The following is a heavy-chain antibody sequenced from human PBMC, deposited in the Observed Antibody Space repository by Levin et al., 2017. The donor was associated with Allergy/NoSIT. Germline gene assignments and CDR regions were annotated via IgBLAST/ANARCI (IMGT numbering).Heavy chain of an antibody. V-gene: IGHV4-31*03. Sequence: KASETLSLTCTVSGGSISSGGYYWSWIRQHPGKGLEWIGYIYYSGSTYYNPSLKSRVTISVDTSKNQFSLKLSSVTAADTAVYYCARDAIAAAALDYWGQGTLVTVSS. J-gene: IGHJ4*02. CDR3: ARDAIAAAALDY. CDR2: IYYSGST. CDR1: GGSISSGGYY. D-gene: IGHD6-13*01.